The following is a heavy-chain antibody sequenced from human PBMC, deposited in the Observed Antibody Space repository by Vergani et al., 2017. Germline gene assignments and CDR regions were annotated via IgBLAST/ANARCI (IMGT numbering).Heavy chain of an antibody. Sequence: EVQLVESGGGLVKPGGSLRLSCAASGFTFSSYSMNWVRQAPGKGLEWVSSISSSSSYIYYADSVKGRFTISRDNAKNSLYLQMNSLRAEDTAVYYCARARIAATPTPDAFDIWGQGTMVTVSS. CDR3: ARARIAATPTPDAFDI. CDR2: ISSSSSYI. D-gene: IGHD2-15*01. V-gene: IGHV3-21*01. J-gene: IGHJ3*02. CDR1: GFTFSSYS.